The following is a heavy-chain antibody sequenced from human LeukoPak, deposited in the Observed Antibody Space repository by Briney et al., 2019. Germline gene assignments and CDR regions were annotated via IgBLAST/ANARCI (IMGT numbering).Heavy chain of an antibody. CDR1: GFTFSSYS. J-gene: IGHJ4*02. V-gene: IGHV3-21*01. D-gene: IGHD2-8*01. Sequence: GGSLRLSCAASGFTFSSYSMNGVGQAPGKGRDGVSSISSSSSYIYYADSVKGRFTISRDNAKNSLYLQMNSLRAEDTAVYYCASEYGQEEYDFGYWGQGTLVTVSS. CDR3: ASEYGQEEYDFGY. CDR2: ISSSSSYI.